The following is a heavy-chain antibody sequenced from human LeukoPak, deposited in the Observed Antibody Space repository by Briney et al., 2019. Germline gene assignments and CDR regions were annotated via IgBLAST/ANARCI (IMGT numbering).Heavy chain of an antibody. CDR3: ARGGALLWFGASFDY. D-gene: IGHD3-10*01. CDR2: ISNDGSNK. Sequence: GRSLRLSCAASGFTFNTYTMHWVRQAPDRGLEWVAVISNDGSNKFYVDSVKGRFTISRDNSKNTLYLQMNSLRAEDTAVYYCARGGALLWFGASFDYWAREPWSPSPQ. CDR1: GFTFNTYT. J-gene: IGHJ4*02. V-gene: IGHV3-30-3*01.